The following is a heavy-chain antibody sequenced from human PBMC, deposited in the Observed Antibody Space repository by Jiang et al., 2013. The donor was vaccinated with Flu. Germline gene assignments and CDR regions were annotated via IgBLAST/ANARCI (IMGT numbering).Heavy chain of an antibody. D-gene: IGHD2/OR15-2a*01. Sequence: PGPSVKVSCTASGYTFTSYVIHWVRQAPGQGLEWMAWINAGNGHTEYSQKFQGRFTIVRDTSASTIYMELSSLKSEDTAVYYCARDLNSNDAFDIWGQGTLVTVSS. J-gene: IGHJ3*02. V-gene: IGHV1-3*01. CDR1: GYTFTSYV. CDR3: ARDLNSNDAFDI. CDR2: INAGNGHT.